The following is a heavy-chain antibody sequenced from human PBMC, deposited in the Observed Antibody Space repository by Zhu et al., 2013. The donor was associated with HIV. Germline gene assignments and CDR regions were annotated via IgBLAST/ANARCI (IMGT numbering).Heavy chain of an antibody. Sequence: QVQLVQSGAEVKKPGASVKVSCKASGYTFTSYGISWVRQAPGQGLEWMGWISAYNGNTNYAQKLQGRVTMTTDTSTSTAYMELRSLRSDDTAVYYCARDKYYDFWSGYYYHDENWFDPWAREPWSPSPQ. J-gene: IGHJ5*02. V-gene: IGHV1-18*01. CDR3: ARDKYYDFWSGYYYHDENWFDP. D-gene: IGHD3-3*01. CDR1: GYTFTSYG. CDR2: ISAYNGNT.